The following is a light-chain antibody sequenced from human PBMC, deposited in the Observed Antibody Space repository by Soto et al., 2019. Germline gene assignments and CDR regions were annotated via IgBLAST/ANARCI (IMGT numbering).Light chain of an antibody. V-gene: IGKV3-20*01. CDR2: GAS. CDR3: QQYGSSPRT. CDR1: QSVSNNY. Sequence: EIVLTQSPGTLSLSPGERATLSCRASQSVSNNYLAWYQQKPGQAPRLLIYGASSRATGIPDRFSGSGSGTDFTLTICRLEPEDFAVYYCQQYGSSPRTFGQGTKVEIK. J-gene: IGKJ1*01.